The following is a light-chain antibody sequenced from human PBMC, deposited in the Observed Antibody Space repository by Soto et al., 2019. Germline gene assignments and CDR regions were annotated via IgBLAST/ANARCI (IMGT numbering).Light chain of an antibody. J-gene: IGKJ4*01. CDR1: RAISTY. CDR3: QQINGYPLT. V-gene: IGKV1-9*01. Sequence: DVQLTQTPSFLSASVGDRVTITCRASRAISTYLAWYQQKPGKAPKLLIYAASTLHTGVPSRFSGSGSGTEFTLTISSLQPEDFATCICQQINGYPLTFGGGTKVEI. CDR2: AAS.